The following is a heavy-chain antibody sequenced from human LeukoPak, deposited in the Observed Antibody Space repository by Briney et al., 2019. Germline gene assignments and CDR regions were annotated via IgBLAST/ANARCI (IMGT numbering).Heavy chain of an antibody. D-gene: IGHD2-2*01. CDR2: IKSKTDGGTT. Sequence: PGGSLRLSCAASGFTFSNAWMSWVRQAPGKGLEGVGRIKSKTDGGTTDYAAPVKGRFTISRDDSKNTLYLQMNSQKTEDTAVYYCTTGYCSRTSCYYFDYWGQGTLVTVSS. V-gene: IGHV3-15*01. CDR3: TTGYCSRTSCYYFDY. J-gene: IGHJ4*02. CDR1: GFTFSNAW.